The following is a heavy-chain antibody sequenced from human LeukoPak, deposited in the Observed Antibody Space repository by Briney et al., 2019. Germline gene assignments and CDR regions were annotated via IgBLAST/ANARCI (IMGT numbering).Heavy chain of an antibody. CDR1: GFTFSNYA. J-gene: IGHJ4*02. V-gene: IGHV3-23*01. CDR2: IDGSGDNT. Sequence: PGGSLRLSCAASGFTFSNYAMSWVRQAPGKGLEWASAIDGSGDNTDHADSVKGRFSISRDNSRNTLYLQMNSLRAEDTAVYHCAKHDYGVFKDFDYWGQGTLVTVSS. CDR3: AKHDYGVFKDFDY. D-gene: IGHD4-17*01.